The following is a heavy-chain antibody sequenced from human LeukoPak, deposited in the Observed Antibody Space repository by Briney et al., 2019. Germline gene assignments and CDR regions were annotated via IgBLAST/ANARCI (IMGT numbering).Heavy chain of an antibody. V-gene: IGHV3-53*01. Sequence: GGSLRLSCAASGFTVSSNYMSWVRQAPGKGLEWVSIIYSEGSTYYADSSKGRFIMSRDNSKNTLYLQMNSLRVEDTAVYYCARLRSIGIYYSGAGYFDYWGQGSLVTVSS. CDR1: GFTVSSNY. CDR2: IYSEGST. J-gene: IGHJ4*02. D-gene: IGHD1-26*01. CDR3: ARLRSIGIYYSGAGYFDY.